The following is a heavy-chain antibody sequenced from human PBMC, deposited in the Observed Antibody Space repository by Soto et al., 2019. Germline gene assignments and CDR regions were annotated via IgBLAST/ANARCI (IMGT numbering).Heavy chain of an antibody. CDR2: IIPIFGTA. Sequence: SVKVSCKASGGTFSSYAISWVRQAPGQGLEWMGGIIPIFGTANYAQKFQGRVTITADESTSTAYMELSSLRSEDTAVYYCARDPLAYCGGDCYSNLYYFDYWGQGTLVTVSS. J-gene: IGHJ4*02. CDR3: ARDPLAYCGGDCYSNLYYFDY. D-gene: IGHD2-21*02. CDR1: GGTFSSYA. V-gene: IGHV1-69*13.